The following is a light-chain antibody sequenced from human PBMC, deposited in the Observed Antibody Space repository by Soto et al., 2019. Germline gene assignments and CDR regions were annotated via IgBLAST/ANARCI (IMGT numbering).Light chain of an antibody. V-gene: IGKV3-20*01. CDR3: QQYGNSGT. J-gene: IGKJ1*01. CDR2: GAS. Sequence: EIVVTQSPGTLSLSPGERATLSCRASQSVNNNYLAWYQQKPGQAPRLLIYGASNRATGIPDRFSGSGSGTDFTLTISRLEPEDFAVYYCQQYGNSGTFGQGTKVDIK. CDR1: QSVNNNY.